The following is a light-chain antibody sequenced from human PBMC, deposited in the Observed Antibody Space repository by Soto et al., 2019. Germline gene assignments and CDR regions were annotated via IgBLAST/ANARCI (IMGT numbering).Light chain of an antibody. CDR1: NNDVGGHIY. Sequence: QSALTQPASVSGSPGQSITISCTGTNNDVGGHIYVSWYQHQPGKAPKLIIYEVGNRPSGVSNRFSGSKSGNTASLIISNLQAEDEGIYYCSSYRRGIIIFGGGTKLTVL. CDR2: EVG. V-gene: IGLV2-14*01. CDR3: SSYRRGIII. J-gene: IGLJ2*01.